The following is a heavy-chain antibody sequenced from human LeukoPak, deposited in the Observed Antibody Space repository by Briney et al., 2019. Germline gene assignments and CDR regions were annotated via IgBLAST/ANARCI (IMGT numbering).Heavy chain of an antibody. V-gene: IGHV3-11*01. CDR3: ARRWEPTDAFDI. CDR2: ISSSGSTM. Sequence: GGSLRLSCAASGFTLSDYYMSWIRQAPGKGLEWVSYISSSGSTMYYADSVKGRFTISRDNAKNSLYLQMNSLRAEDTAVYYCARRWEPTDAFDIWGQGTMVTVSS. J-gene: IGHJ3*02. D-gene: IGHD4-23*01. CDR1: GFTLSDYY.